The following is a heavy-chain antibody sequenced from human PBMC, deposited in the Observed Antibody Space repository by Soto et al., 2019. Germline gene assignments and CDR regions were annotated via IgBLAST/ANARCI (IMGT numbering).Heavy chain of an antibody. CDR3: AKGRYFDSSGGCANY. CDR1: GFIFDNYV. Sequence: EVKLLESGGGLVPPGASARLSCLTSGFIFDNYVMSWVRQSPGRRLEWVAAISGSGHATYYTQSVQGRFIISRDKSKKTVFLQMNNLRAEDTAVYYCAKGRYFDSSGGCANYWGLGTLVTVSS. V-gene: IGHV3-23*01. J-gene: IGHJ4*02. CDR2: ISGSGHAT. D-gene: IGHD3-22*01.